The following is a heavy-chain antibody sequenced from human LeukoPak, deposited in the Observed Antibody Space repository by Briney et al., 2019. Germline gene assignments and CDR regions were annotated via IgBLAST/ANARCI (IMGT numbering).Heavy chain of an antibody. V-gene: IGHV5-51*01. CDR3: ARVPRGFYNWNYPHFDY. Sequence: GESLKISCKGSGYSFTSYWIGRVRQMPGKGLEWMGIIYPGDSDTRYSPSFQGQVTISADKSISTAYLQWSSLKASDTAMYYCARVPRGFYNWNYPHFDYWGQGTLVTVSS. CDR2: IYPGDSDT. CDR1: GYSFTSYW. J-gene: IGHJ4*02. D-gene: IGHD1-7*01.